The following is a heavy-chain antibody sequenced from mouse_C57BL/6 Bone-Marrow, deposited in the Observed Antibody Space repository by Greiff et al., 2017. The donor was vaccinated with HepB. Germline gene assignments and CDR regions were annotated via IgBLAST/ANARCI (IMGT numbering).Heavy chain of an antibody. J-gene: IGHJ3*01. CDR1: EYEFPSHD. V-gene: IGHV5-2*01. CDR3: ARQVYYSNHKKLAY. CDR2: INSDGGST. Sequence: EVKVIESGGGLVQPGESLKLSCESNEYEFPSHDMSWVRKTPEKRLELVAAINSDGGSTYYPDTMERRFIISRDNTKKTLYLQMSSLRSEDTALYYCARQVYYSNHKKLAYWGQGTLVTVSA. D-gene: IGHD2-5*01.